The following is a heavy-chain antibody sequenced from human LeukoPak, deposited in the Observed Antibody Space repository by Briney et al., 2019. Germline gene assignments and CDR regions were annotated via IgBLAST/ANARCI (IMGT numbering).Heavy chain of an antibody. D-gene: IGHD3-10*01. CDR2: IRYDGSNK. J-gene: IGHJ4*02. Sequence: GGSLRLSCAASGFTFSSYGMHWVRQAPGKGLEWVAFIRYDGSNKYYADSVKGRFTVSRDNSKNTLYLQMNSLRAEDTAVCYCAKDQRAYGSGSYWGPFDYWGQGTLVTVSS. CDR1: GFTFSSYG. V-gene: IGHV3-30*02. CDR3: AKDQRAYGSGSYWGPFDY.